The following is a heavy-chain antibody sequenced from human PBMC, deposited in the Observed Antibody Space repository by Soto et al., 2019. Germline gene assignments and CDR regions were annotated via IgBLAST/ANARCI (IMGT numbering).Heavy chain of an antibody. CDR2: TYYGSKWYN. Sequence: SQTLSLTCAISGDSVSSNSAAWNWISQSPSIDGELLGRTYYGSKWYNDYAVSVKSRITINTVTSKNQFSLQLNSVTPEDTAVYYCARKLRYCSSTSCSYQDMDVWGPGTMVTVS. CDR1: GDSVSSNSAA. CDR3: ARKLRYCSSTSCSYQDMDV. D-gene: IGHD2-2*01. V-gene: IGHV6-1*01. J-gene: IGHJ6*02.